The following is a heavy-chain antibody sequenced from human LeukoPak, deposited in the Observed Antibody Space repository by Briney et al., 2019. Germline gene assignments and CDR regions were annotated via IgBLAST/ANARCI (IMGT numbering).Heavy chain of an antibody. CDR1: GYTFATYW. V-gene: IGHV5-51*01. J-gene: IGHJ4*02. CDR2: SYPGDSDT. D-gene: IGHD6-19*01. CDR3: ARHVVPYSSGLTGFDY. Sequence: GESLKISCKGSGYTFATYWIGWVRQMPGKGLEWVGISYPGDSDTRYSPSFQGQVTISADKSITTAYLQWSSLKPSDTAMYYCARHVVPYSSGLTGFDYWGQGTLVTVSS.